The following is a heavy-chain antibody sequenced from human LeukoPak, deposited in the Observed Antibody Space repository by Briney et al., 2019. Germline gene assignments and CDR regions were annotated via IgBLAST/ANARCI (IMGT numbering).Heavy chain of an antibody. CDR3: AREYYDVLTGHSKGIDY. CDR1: GDSVNTHY. Sequence: PSETLSLTCSVSGDSVNTHYWTWIRQSPGKGLEWIGYIHYSGNTNYNPSLKTRVTTSVDTSKNQVSLNLRSVTAADTAMYYCAREYYDVLTGHSKGIDYWGQGILVTVSS. V-gene: IGHV4-59*02. D-gene: IGHD3-9*01. CDR2: IHYSGNT. J-gene: IGHJ4*02.